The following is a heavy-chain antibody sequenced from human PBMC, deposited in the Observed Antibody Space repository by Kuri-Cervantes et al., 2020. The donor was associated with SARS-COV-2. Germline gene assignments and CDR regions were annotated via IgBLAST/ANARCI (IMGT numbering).Heavy chain of an antibody. J-gene: IGHJ3*02. CDR1: GFTFSNAW. V-gene: IGHV4-34*01. Sequence: GSLRLSCAASGFTFSNAWMSWIRQPPGKGLEWIGEINHSGSTNYNPSLKSRVTISVDTSKNQFSLKLSSVTAADTAVYYCARHEEYSLTYGIPASHAFDIWSPGTMVTVSS. CDR3: ARHEEYSLTYGIPASHAFDI. D-gene: IGHD2-8*01. CDR2: INHSGST.